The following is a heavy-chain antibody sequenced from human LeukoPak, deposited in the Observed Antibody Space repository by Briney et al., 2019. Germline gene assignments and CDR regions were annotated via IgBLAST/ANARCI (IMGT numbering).Heavy chain of an antibody. D-gene: IGHD5-12*01. Sequence: PGGSLRLSCAASGFTVSSNYMSWVRQAPGKGLEWVSVIYSGGSTYYADSVKGRFTISRDNSQNTLYLQMNSLRAEDTAVYYCAREGGYDGYYFVYWGQGTLVTVSS. CDR1: GFTVSSNY. J-gene: IGHJ4*02. CDR2: IYSGGST. CDR3: AREGGYDGYYFVY. V-gene: IGHV3-66*01.